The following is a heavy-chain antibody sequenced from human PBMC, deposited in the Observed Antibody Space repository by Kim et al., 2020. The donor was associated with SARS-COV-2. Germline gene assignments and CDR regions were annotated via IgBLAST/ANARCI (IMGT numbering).Heavy chain of an antibody. CDR1: GGSISSNSYY. D-gene: IGHD3-22*01. Sequence: SETLSLTCTVSGGSISSNSYYWGWIRQPPGKGLEWIGSIYYSGSTYYNPSLKSRVTISVDTSKNQFSLKLSSVTAADTAVYYCARDDSSGYYLNYWGQGTLVTVSS. CDR3: ARDDSSGYYLNY. J-gene: IGHJ4*02. CDR2: IYYSGST. V-gene: IGHV4-39*01.